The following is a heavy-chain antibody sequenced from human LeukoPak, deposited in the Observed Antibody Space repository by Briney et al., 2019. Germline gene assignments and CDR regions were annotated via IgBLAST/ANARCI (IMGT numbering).Heavy chain of an antibody. CDR2: IRQEGSER. Sequence: TGGSLRLSCVASGFPFSRDWMSWVRQAPGKGLEWVANIRQEGSERHYVDSVKGRFTVSRDNAKDSLYLQMNSLRVEDTAIYYCVRVGPPNAVSFDLWGQGSLVTVAS. J-gene: IGHJ1*01. CDR3: VRVGPPNAVSFDL. D-gene: IGHD3-9*01. CDR1: GFPFSRDW. V-gene: IGHV3-7*04.